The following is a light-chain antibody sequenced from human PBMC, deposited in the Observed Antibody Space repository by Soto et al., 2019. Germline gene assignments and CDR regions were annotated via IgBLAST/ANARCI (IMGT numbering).Light chain of an antibody. V-gene: IGKV3-20*01. CDR1: QSVSSSS. CDR2: GAS. CDR3: QQSSSSLFT. J-gene: IGKJ3*01. Sequence: EIVLTKSPGTLYLSPGERATLSCRASQSVSSSSLAWYQQKPGQAPRLLIYGASSRATGIPDRFSGIGSGTDCTLTIIRLEPEAVAVYYFQQSSSSLFTFGPGTKVDIK.